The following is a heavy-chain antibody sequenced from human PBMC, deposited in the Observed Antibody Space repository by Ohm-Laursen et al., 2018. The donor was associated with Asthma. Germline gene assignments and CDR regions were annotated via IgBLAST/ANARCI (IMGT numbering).Heavy chain of an antibody. J-gene: IGHJ6*02. V-gene: IGHV1-69*01. D-gene: IGHD4-11*01. CDR3: ARGTVSPSGYYGMDV. Sequence: SSVKVSCKASGGTFSSYAISWVRQAPGQGLEWMGGIIPIFGTANYAQKFQGRVTITADESTSTAYMELSSLRSEDTAVYYCARGTVSPSGYYGMDVWGQGTTVTVSS. CDR1: GGTFSSYA. CDR2: IIPIFGTA.